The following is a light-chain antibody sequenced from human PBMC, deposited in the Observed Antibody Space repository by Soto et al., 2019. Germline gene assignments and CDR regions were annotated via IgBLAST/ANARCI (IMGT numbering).Light chain of an antibody. J-gene: IGKJ1*01. CDR1: QSVSTF. CDR2: EAS. V-gene: IGKV3-11*01. Sequence: EIVLTQSPATLSLSPGERSTLSCRASQSVSTFLAWYQQKPGQVPRLLISEASNRATGIPPRFSGSGSGTDFTLTISSLEPEDFAVYYCQQRSYWPTFGQGTTVDIK. CDR3: QQRSYWPT.